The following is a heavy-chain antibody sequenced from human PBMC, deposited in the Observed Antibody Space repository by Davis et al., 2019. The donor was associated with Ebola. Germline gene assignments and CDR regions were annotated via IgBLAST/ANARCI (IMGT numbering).Heavy chain of an antibody. CDR2: IHHSGGT. CDR1: GGSISNGDYS. J-gene: IGHJ4*02. V-gene: IGHV4-30-4*08. D-gene: IGHD1-26*01. Sequence: SETLSLTCTVSGGSISNGDYSWSWIRQPPGKGLEWIGYIHHSGGTYYNPSLKSRLTLAVDTSKNQFSLNLSSVTAADTAVYYCARGDLSGLIDSWGQGTLVTVSS. CDR3: ARGDLSGLIDS.